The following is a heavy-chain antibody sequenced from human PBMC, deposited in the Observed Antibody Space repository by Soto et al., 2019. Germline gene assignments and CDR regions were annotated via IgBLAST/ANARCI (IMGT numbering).Heavy chain of an antibody. V-gene: IGHV4-59*01. D-gene: IGHD5-18*01. Sequence: PSETLSLTCTVSGDSISSYYWSWIRQPPGKGLEWIGYIYYSGSTNYNPSLKSRVTISVDTSKNQFSLKLSSVTAADTAMYYCAREYSYGYYYYGMDVWGQGTTVTVSS. CDR1: GDSISSYY. CDR3: AREYSYGYYYYGMDV. J-gene: IGHJ6*02. CDR2: IYYSGST.